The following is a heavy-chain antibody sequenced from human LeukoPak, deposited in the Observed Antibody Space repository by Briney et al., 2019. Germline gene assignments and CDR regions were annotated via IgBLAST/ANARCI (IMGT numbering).Heavy chain of an antibody. CDR1: GFTFSSYS. CDR3: KVGPMFEY. Sequence: GGSLRLSCAASGFTFSSYSMNWVRQAPGKGLEWVGRIKSKTDGGTTDYAAPVKGRFTISRDDSKNTLYLQMNSLKTDDTAVYYCKVGPMFEYWGQGTLVTVSS. J-gene: IGHJ4*02. CDR2: IKSKTDGGTT. V-gene: IGHV3-15*01. D-gene: IGHD1-26*01.